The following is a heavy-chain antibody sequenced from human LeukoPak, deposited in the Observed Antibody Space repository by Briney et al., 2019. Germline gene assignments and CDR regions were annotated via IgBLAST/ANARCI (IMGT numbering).Heavy chain of an antibody. V-gene: IGHV4-39*01. CDR1: GGSISSSSYY. D-gene: IGHD2-2*01. Sequence: PSETLSLTCTVSGGSISSSSYYWGLIRQPPGKGLEWIGSIYYSGSTYYNPSLKSRVTISVDTSKNQFSLKLSSVTAADTAVYYCAKATSHDAFDIWGQGTMVTVSS. CDR3: AKATSHDAFDI. CDR2: IYYSGST. J-gene: IGHJ3*02.